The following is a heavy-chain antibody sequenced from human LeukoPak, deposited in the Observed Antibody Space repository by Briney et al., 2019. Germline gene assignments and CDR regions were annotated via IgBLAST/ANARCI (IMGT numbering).Heavy chain of an antibody. CDR3: AREYGSGYYYGHAFDI. V-gene: IGHV3-30*04. J-gene: IGHJ3*02. CDR2: ISYDGSNK. CDR1: GFTFSSYA. D-gene: IGHD3-22*01. Sequence: PGRSLRLSCAASGFTFSSYAMHWVRQAPGKGLEWVAVISYDGSNKYYADSVKGRFTISRDNSKNTLYLQMNSLRAEDTAVYYCAREYGSGYYYGHAFDIWGQGTMVTVSS.